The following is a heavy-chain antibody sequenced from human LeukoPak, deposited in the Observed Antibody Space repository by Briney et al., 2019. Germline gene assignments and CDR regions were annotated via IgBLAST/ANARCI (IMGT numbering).Heavy chain of an antibody. D-gene: IGHD2-15*01. CDR3: ARYLAAPYDAFDI. CDR1: GYTFTGYY. CDR2: INSNSGGV. Sequence: ASVKVSCKASGYTFTGYYMHWVRQAPGQGLEWMGWINSNSGGVHYAQNFQGRGTMTRDTSISTAYMDLTLLRYDDTAVYVCARYLAAPYDAFDIWGEGTMDTASS. V-gene: IGHV1-2*02. J-gene: IGHJ3*02.